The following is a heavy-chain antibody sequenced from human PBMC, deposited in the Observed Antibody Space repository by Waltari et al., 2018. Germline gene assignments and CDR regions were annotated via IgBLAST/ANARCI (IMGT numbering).Heavy chain of an antibody. Sequence: QVQLVQSGAEVKKPGASVKVSCKASGYTFTGYYMHWVRQAPGQGLEWMGAINPNSGGTNYAQKFQGRVTMTRDTSISTAYMELSRLRSDDTAVYYCARDRILEWLLSSYYYGMDVWGQGTTVTVSS. CDR2: INPNSGGT. V-gene: IGHV1-2*02. J-gene: IGHJ6*02. CDR1: GYTFTGYY. D-gene: IGHD3-3*01. CDR3: ARDRILEWLLSSYYYGMDV.